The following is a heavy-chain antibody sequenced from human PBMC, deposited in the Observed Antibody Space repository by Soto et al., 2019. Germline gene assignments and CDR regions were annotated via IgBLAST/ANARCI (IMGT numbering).Heavy chain of an antibody. Sequence: QVQLVESGGGVVQPGRSLRLSCAASGFTFSSYGMHWVRQAPGKGLEWVAVIWYDGSNKYYADSVKGRFTISRDNSKNTLYLQMNSLRAEDTAVYYCARPRYNWNDWYYFDYWGQGTLVTVSS. D-gene: IGHD1-20*01. J-gene: IGHJ4*02. V-gene: IGHV3-33*01. CDR1: GFTFSSYG. CDR2: IWYDGSNK. CDR3: ARPRYNWNDWYYFDY.